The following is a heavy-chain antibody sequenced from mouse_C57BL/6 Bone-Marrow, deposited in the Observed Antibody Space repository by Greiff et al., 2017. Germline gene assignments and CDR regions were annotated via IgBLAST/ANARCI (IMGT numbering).Heavy chain of an antibody. CDR2: INPNNGGT. CDR1: GYTFTDYN. V-gene: IGHV1-18*01. D-gene: IGHD2-4*01. J-gene: IGHJ2*01. Sequence: VQLQQSGPELVKPGASVKIPCKASGYTFTDYNMDWVKQSHGKSLEWIGDINPNNGGTIYNQKFKGKATLTVDKSSSTAYMELRSLTSEDTAVYYCARWVSTTGGYYFDYWGQGTTLTVSS. CDR3: ARWVSTTGGYYFDY.